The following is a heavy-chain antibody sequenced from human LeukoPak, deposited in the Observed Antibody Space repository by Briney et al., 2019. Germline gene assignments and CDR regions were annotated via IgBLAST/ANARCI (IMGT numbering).Heavy chain of an antibody. Sequence: SETLSLTCAVYGGSFSGYYWSWIRQPPGKGLEWIGEINHSGSTNYNPSLKSRVTISVDTSKNQFSLKLSSVTAADTAVYYCARAYGYSYALYYYYYGMDVWGQGTTVTVSS. CDR2: INHSGST. CDR3: ARAYGYSYALYYYYYGMDV. D-gene: IGHD5-18*01. CDR1: GGSFSGYY. J-gene: IGHJ6*02. V-gene: IGHV4-34*09.